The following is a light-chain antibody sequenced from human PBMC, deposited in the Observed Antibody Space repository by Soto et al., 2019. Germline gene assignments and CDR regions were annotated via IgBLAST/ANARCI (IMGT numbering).Light chain of an antibody. Sequence: QLVLTQPPSVSGAPGQRVTISCTGSSSNIGAGYDVHWYQQLPGTAPKLLIYGNSNRPSGVPDRFSGSKSGTSASLAITGLQAEDVADYYCQSYDSSLSGVVFGGGTKLTVL. CDR2: GNS. J-gene: IGLJ2*01. CDR1: SSNIGAGYD. V-gene: IGLV1-40*01. CDR3: QSYDSSLSGVV.